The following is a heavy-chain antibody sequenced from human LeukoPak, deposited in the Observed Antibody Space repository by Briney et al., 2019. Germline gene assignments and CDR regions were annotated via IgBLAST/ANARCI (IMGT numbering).Heavy chain of an antibody. CDR3: AREVTYYDTSGIPGDY. Sequence: GGSLRLSCAASGFTVSSNYMSWVRQAPGKGLEWVSVIYSGGSTYYADSVKGRFTISRDNSKNTLYLQMNSLRAEDTAVYYCAREVTYYDTSGIPGDYWGQGTLVTVSS. V-gene: IGHV3-66*01. D-gene: IGHD3-22*01. J-gene: IGHJ4*02. CDR1: GFTVSSNY. CDR2: IYSGGST.